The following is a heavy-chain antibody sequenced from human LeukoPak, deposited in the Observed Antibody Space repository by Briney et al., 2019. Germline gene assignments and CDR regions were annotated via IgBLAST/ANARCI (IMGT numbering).Heavy chain of an antibody. J-gene: IGHJ4*02. CDR1: GGTSNSHA. D-gene: IGHD3-22*01. Sequence: SVKVSCKASGGTSNSHAISWVRQAPGQGLEWMGRIIPNLGTTNRAQNFQDRVTLTADKSTNTAYMELTSLTSGDTAVYYCASTNDGGGYQWGDFFDFWGQGTLVTVSS. CDR2: IIPNLGTT. CDR3: ASTNDGGGYQWGDFFDF. V-gene: IGHV1-69*04.